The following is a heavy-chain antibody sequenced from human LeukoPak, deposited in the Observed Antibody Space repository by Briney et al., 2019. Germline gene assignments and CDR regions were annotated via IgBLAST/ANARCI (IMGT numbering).Heavy chain of an antibody. V-gene: IGHV4-59*01. J-gene: IGHJ6*02. CDR3: VRVVAAAGTRYYYYYYGMDV. CDR1: GGSISSYY. CDR2: IYYSGST. Sequence: SETLSLTCTVSGGSISSYYWSWIRQPPGKGLEWIGYIYYSGSTNYNPSLKSRVTISVDTSKNQFSLKLSSVTAADTAVYYCVRVVAAAGTRYYYYYYGMDVWGQGTTVTVSS. D-gene: IGHD6-13*01.